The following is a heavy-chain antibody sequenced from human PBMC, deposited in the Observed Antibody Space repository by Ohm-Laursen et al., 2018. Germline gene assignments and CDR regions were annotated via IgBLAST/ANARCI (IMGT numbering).Heavy chain of an antibody. V-gene: IGHV6-1*01. CDR1: GDTVSNANTY. CDR3: TRDVAFVV. J-gene: IGHJ3*01. CDR2: TYYRSKWYN. Sequence: QTLSLTCAISGDTVSNANTYWNWIRQSPSRGLEWLGRTYYRSKWYNDYAVSVKSRISINPDTSKNQFSLQLNSVTLEDTAVYFCTRDVAFVVWGQGTMVTVSS.